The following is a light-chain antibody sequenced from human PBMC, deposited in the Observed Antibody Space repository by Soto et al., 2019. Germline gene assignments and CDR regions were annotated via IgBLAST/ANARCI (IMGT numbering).Light chain of an antibody. CDR1: RSNIGDNA. J-gene: IGLJ2*01. Sequence: QSVLTQPPSVSEAPRQRVTISCSGSRSNIGDNAVNWYQQLPGKAPKLLIYYDDLLPSGVSDRFSGSKSGTSASLAISGLQSEDDADYYCSAWDDSLNGVVFGGGTKLTVL. CDR2: YDD. V-gene: IGLV1-36*01. CDR3: SAWDDSLNGVV.